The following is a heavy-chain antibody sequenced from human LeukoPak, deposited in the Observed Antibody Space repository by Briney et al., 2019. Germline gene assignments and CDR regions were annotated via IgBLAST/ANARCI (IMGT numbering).Heavy chain of an antibody. D-gene: IGHD5-12*01. V-gene: IGHV1-46*01. CDR1: GYTFTSYY. CDR2: INPSGGST. Sequence: GASVKVSCKASGYTFTSYYMHWVRQAPGQGLEWMGIINPSGGSTSYAQKFQGRVTMTRDTSTSTVYMELSSLRSEDTAVYYCAGEDIVDAFDIWGQGTMVTVSS. J-gene: IGHJ3*02. CDR3: AGEDIVDAFDI.